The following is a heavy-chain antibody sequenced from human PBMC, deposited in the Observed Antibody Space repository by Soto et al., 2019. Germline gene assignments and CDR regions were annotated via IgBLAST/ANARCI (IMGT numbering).Heavy chain of an antibody. CDR1: GGYISSYY. CDR2: IYNSGST. D-gene: IGHD3-10*01. CDR3: ARARITMVREVIKYNMDV. J-gene: IGHJ6*02. V-gene: IGHV4-59*01. Sequence: SETLSLTCTVSGGYISSYYWSLIRRPPGKGLEWIGYIYNSGSTHSNPSLQSRVTISVDTSKNQFSLKLISVTAADTGIYYCARARITMVREVIKYNMDVWGQGTTVTVSS.